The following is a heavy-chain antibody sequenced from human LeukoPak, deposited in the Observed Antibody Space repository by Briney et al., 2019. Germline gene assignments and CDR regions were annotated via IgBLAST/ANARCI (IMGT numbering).Heavy chain of an antibody. CDR3: ASSPGIAYYDILTGYDY. CDR2: MNPNSGNT. J-gene: IGHJ4*02. CDR1: GYTFTSYD. Sequence: ASVKVSCKASGYTFTSYDINWLRQATGQGLEWMGWMNPNSGNTGYAQKFQGRVTITRNTSISTAYMELSSLRSEDTAVYYCASSPGIAYYDILTGYDYWGQGTLVTVSS. V-gene: IGHV1-8*03. D-gene: IGHD3-9*01.